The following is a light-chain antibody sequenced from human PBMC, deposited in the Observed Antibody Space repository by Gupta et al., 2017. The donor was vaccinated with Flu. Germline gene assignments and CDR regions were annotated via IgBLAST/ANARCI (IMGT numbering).Light chain of an antibody. J-gene: IGLJ1*01. V-gene: IGLV2-8*01. Sequence: NYVSWYQHHPGKAPTLMMYEGTMRPSGVPDRFSGSQSGHTASLTVFGLPAEDEAASYCSSYADGRYVFGTGTKVTVL. CDR3: SSYADGRYV. CDR1: NY. CDR2: EGT.